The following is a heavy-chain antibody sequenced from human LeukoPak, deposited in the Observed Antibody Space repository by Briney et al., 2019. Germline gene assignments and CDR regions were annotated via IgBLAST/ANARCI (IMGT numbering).Heavy chain of an antibody. Sequence: PSETLSLTCIVAAASTSTGGYYYTWVRQFPGKGLEWIGHIFYSGDPYYSPSLRGRVSIALDTSKNHFSLSLASVTAADTAVYYCARAEAYYDILTEAWGQGTLVTVSS. CDR2: IFYSGDP. J-gene: IGHJ4*02. D-gene: IGHD3-9*01. V-gene: IGHV4-31*03. CDR3: ARAEAYYDILTEA. CDR1: AASTSTGGYY.